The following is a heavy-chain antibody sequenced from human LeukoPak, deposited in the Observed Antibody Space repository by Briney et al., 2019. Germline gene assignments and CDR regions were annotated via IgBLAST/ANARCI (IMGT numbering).Heavy chain of an antibody. CDR1: GYTFTSYA. CDR3: ARDPGIAVAGPYYYGMDV. V-gene: IGHV1-3*01. CDR2: INAGNGNT. D-gene: IGHD6-19*01. Sequence: ASVRVSCKASGYTFTSYAMHWVRQAPGQRLEWMGWINAGNGNTKYSQKFQGRVTITADESTSTAYMELSSLRSEDTAVYYCARDPGIAVAGPYYYGMDVWGQGTTVTVSS. J-gene: IGHJ6*02.